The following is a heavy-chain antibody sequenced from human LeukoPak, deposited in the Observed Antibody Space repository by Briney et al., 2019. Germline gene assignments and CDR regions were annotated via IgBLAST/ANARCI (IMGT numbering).Heavy chain of an antibody. CDR3: AREGKITMVRGVIRYYYMDV. D-gene: IGHD3-10*01. V-gene: IGHV4-59*12. CDR2: IYYTGST. J-gene: IGHJ6*03. Sequence: SETLSLTCTVSGGSISSYYWSWVRQPPGKGLEWIGYIYYTGSTDYNPSLKSRVTMSVDTSKNQFSLKLSSVTAADTAVYYCAREGKITMVRGVIRYYYMDVWGKGTTVTISS. CDR1: GGSISSYY.